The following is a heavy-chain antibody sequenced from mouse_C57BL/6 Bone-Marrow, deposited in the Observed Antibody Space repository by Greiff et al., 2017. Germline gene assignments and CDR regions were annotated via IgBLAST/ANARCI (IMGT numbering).Heavy chain of an antibody. CDR2: IRSKSNNYAT. J-gene: IGHJ3*01. CDR1: GFSFNTYA. D-gene: IGHD2-3*01. Sequence: DVKLQESGGGLVQPKGSLKLSCAASGFSFNTYAMNWVRQAPGKGLEWVARIRSKSNNYATYYADSVKDRFTISRDDSESMLYLQMNNLKTEDTAMYYCVRDGLLLGNWGQGTLVTVSA. CDR3: VRDGLLLGN. V-gene: IGHV10-1*01.